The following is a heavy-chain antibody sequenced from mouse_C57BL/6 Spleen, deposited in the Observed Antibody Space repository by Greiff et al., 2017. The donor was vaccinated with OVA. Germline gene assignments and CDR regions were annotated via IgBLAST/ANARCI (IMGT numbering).Heavy chain of an antibody. CDR3: AKRGNYCGSSYYWCAY. V-gene: IGHV1-18*01. CDR2: INPNNGGT. D-gene: IGHD1-1*01. Sequence: EVQLQQSGPELVKPGASVKIPCKASGYTFTDYNMDWVKQSHGKSLEWIGDINPNNGGTIYNQKFKGKATLTVDKSSSTAYMELRRLTSEDTAEYYCAKRGNYCGSSYYWCAYWGQGTLVTVSA. CDR1: GYTFTDYN. J-gene: IGHJ3*01.